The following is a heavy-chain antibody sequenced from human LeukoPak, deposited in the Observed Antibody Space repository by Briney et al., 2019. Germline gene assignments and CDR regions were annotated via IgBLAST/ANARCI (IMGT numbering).Heavy chain of an antibody. V-gene: IGHV4-30-4*01. CDR2: IYYSGSA. CDR1: GVSISSGDYY. Sequence: SQTLSLTCTVSGVSISSGDYYWSWIRQPPGKGLEWIGYIYYSGSAYYNPSLKSRVIISVDTSKNQFSLKLSSVTAADTAVYYCARTPMVRGVIYFDYWGQGTLVTVSP. CDR3: ARTPMVRGVIYFDY. D-gene: IGHD3-10*01. J-gene: IGHJ4*02.